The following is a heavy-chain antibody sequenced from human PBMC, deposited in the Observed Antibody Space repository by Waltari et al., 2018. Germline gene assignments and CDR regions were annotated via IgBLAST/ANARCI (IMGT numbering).Heavy chain of an antibody. V-gene: IGHV3-30-3*01. CDR3: ARDPRRYYMDV. Sequence: QVQLVESVGGVVQPGRSRRLSLSCPGFTFRSYAMQCVRQAPGKGLEWVAVISYDGSNKYYADSVKGRFTISRDNSKNTLYLQMNSLRAEDTAVYYCARDPRRYYMDVWGKGTTVTISS. J-gene: IGHJ6*03. CDR2: ISYDGSNK. CDR1: GFTFRSYA.